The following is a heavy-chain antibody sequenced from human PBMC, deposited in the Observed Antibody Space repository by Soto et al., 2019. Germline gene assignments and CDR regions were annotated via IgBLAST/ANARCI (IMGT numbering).Heavy chain of an antibody. CDR2: ISSSSSTI. V-gene: IGHV3-48*02. Sequence: GRTLRLSFAASGFAFNSYSMNWVRQAPGKGLEWVSYISSSSSTIYYADSVKGRFTISRDNAKNSLYLQMNSLRDEDTAVYYCARDYEPPDVWGQGTTVTVSS. J-gene: IGHJ6*02. CDR3: ARDYEPPDV. D-gene: IGHD3-16*01. CDR1: GFAFNSYS.